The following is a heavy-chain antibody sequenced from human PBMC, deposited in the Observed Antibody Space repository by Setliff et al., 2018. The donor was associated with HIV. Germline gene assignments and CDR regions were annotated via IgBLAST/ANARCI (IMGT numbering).Heavy chain of an antibody. CDR2: VYHTGST. CDR1: GGSISSSIYY. V-gene: IGHV4-39*01. CDR3: ARHAAGPDGPFDY. J-gene: IGHJ4*02. Sequence: PSETLSLTCTVSGGSISSSIYYWGWIRQPPGKGLEWIGNVYHTGSTYYNPSLKSRVTISVDTSKNQFSLKLSSVIAADTAVYYCARHAAGPDGPFDYWGQGTLVTVSS.